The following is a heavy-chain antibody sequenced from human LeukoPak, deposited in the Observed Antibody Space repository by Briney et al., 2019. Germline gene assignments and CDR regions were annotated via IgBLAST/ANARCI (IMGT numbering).Heavy chain of an antibody. Sequence: SVKVSCKASGGTFSSYTISWVRQAPGQWLEWRGRIIPNLGIANYAKKFPGRVTITADKSTSTAYMELSSLRPEDTAVYYCARVDGYWFDPWGQGTLVTVSS. V-gene: IGHV1-69*02. CDR3: ARVDGYWFDP. CDR1: GGTFSSYT. CDR2: IIPNLGIA. D-gene: IGHD5-24*01. J-gene: IGHJ5*02.